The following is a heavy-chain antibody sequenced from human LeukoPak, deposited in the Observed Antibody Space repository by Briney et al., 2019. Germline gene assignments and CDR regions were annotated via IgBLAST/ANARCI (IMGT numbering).Heavy chain of an antibody. D-gene: IGHD2/OR15-2a*01. CDR3: ARLVLSYGNAFDH. CDR2: INYSGNT. J-gene: IGHJ4*02. Sequence: SETLSLTCTVSGGSISSYYWSWIRQPPGKGLEWIGSINYSGNTYYDSSLKSRVTISVDTSKNYFSLRLSSVTAADTAVYYCARLVLSYGNAFDHWGQGTLVTVSS. V-gene: IGHV4-59*05. CDR1: GGSISSYY.